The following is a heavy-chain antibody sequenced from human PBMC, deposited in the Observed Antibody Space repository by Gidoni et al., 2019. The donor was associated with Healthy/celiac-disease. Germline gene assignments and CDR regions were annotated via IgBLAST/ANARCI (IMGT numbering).Heavy chain of an antibody. CDR2: ISWNSGSI. J-gene: IGHJ4*02. CDR1: GFTFDDSA. V-gene: IGHV3-9*01. D-gene: IGHD2-21*02. Sequence: EVQLVESGGGLVQPGRSLRLSCAASGFTFDDSAMHWVRQAPGKGLEGVSGISWNSGSIGYADSVKGRFTISRDNAKNSLYLQMNSLRAEDTALYYCAKVAYCGGDCYDYFDYWGQGTLVTVSS. CDR3: AKVAYCGGDCYDYFDY.